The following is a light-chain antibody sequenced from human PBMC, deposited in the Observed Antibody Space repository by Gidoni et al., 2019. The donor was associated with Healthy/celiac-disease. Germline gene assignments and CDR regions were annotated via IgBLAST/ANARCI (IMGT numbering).Light chain of an antibody. CDR3: QQYDNLPMCS. Sequence: DIQMTQSPSSLSASVGDRVTITCQASKDISNYLNWYQQKPGKAPKLLIYDASNLETGVPSRFSGSGSGTDFTFTISSLQPDDIATYYCQQYDNLPMCSFGQGTKLEIK. V-gene: IGKV1-33*01. CDR2: DAS. J-gene: IGKJ2*04. CDR1: KDISNY.